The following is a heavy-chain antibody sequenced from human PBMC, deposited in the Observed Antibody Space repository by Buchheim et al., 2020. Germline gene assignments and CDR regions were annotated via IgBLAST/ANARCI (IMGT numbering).Heavy chain of an antibody. CDR2: ISSSSSYI. V-gene: IGHV3-21*01. CDR1: GFTFSSYS. D-gene: IGHD6-13*01. Sequence: EVQLVESGGGLVKPGGSLRLSCAASGFTFSSYSMNWVRQAPGKGLEWVSSISSSSSYIYYADSVKGRFTISRDNATKSLSLQMNSLRAEDTAVYYCARDIAAADWFDPWGQGTL. J-gene: IGHJ5*02. CDR3: ARDIAAADWFDP.